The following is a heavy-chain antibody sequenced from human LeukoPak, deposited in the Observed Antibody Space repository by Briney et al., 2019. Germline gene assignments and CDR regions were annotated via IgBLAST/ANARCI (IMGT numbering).Heavy chain of an antibody. D-gene: IGHD4-11*01. J-gene: IGHJ4*02. CDR3: ARDVGGNYQYFDQ. V-gene: IGHV4-59*01. CDR1: GGSISNYY. Sequence: SDTLSLTCTVSGGSISNYYWSWIRQPPGKGLEWIGYIYNSGSTNYNPSLKSRVTMSVDTSKDQFSLNLNFVTAADTAVYYCARDVGGNYQYFDQWGQGTLVTVAS. CDR2: IYNSGST.